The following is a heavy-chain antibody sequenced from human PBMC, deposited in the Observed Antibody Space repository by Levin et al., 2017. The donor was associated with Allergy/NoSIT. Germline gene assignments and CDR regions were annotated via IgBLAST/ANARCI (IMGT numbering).Heavy chain of an antibody. D-gene: IGHD6-19*01. J-gene: IGHJ3*02. V-gene: IGHV3-7*01. CDR2: IKEDGSEK. CDR3: ASPYRSEWTLDI. CDR1: GFIFSGQW. Sequence: GGSLRLSCAASGFIFSGQWLTWVRQAPGKGLEWVANIKEDGSEKYYADPVKGRFNISRDNAKNSLYLQMKYLSAEDTAVDYCASPYRSEWTLDIWGPGTMVTVAP.